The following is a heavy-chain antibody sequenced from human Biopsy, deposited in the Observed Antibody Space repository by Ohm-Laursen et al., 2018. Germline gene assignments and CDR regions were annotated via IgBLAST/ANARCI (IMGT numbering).Heavy chain of an antibody. V-gene: IGHV3-11*04. CDR2: ISPSGDIT. J-gene: IGHJ5*02. Sequence: SLRLSCAASGIIFSDSHMSWIRQAPGKGLEWVSYISPSGDITEYADSVKGRFTISRDNTHKSLYLQMNSLRAEDTAIYYCARGNGPSAWGQGTLVTVSS. CDR1: GIIFSDSH. CDR3: ARGNGPSA. D-gene: IGHD4-23*01.